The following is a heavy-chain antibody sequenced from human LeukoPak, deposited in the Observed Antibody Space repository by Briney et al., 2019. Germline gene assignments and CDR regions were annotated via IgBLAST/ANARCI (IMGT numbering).Heavy chain of an antibody. CDR1: GGSISSYY. Sequence: PSGTLSLTCTVSGGSISSYYWSWIRQPPGKGLEWIGYIYYSGSTNYNPSLKSRVTISVDTSKNRFSLKLSSVTAADTAVYYCARNSRRLWFGELLPYYFDYWGQGTLVTVSS. J-gene: IGHJ4*02. CDR2: IYYSGST. D-gene: IGHD3-10*01. V-gene: IGHV4-59*01. CDR3: ARNSRRLWFGELLPYYFDY.